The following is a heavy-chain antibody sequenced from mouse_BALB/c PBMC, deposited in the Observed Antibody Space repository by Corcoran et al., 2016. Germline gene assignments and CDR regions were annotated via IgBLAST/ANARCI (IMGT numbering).Heavy chain of an antibody. CDR2: ISYDGSN. V-gene: IGHV3-6*02. Sequence: DVQLQESGPGLVKPSQSLSLTCSVTGYSITSGYYWNWIRQFPGNKLEWMGYISYDGSNNYNPSLKNRISITRDTSKNQFFLKLNSVTTEDTATYYCARDGGYYVYAMDYWGQGTSVTVSS. CDR3: ARDGGYYVYAMDY. J-gene: IGHJ4*01. CDR1: GYSITSGYY. D-gene: IGHD2-3*01.